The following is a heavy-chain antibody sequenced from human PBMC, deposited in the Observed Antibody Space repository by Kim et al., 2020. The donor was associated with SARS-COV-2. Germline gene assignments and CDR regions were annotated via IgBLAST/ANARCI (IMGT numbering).Heavy chain of an antibody. V-gene: IGHV3-48*02. Sequence: GGSLRLSCAASGFTFSSYSMNWVRQAPGKGLEWVSYISSSSSTIYYADSVKGRFTISRDNAKNSLYLQMNSLRDEDTAVYYFAREGRSSWSHGYFQHWGQGTLVTVSS. J-gene: IGHJ1*01. CDR1: GFTFSSYS. CDR3: AREGRSSWSHGYFQH. CDR2: ISSSSSTI. D-gene: IGHD6-13*01.